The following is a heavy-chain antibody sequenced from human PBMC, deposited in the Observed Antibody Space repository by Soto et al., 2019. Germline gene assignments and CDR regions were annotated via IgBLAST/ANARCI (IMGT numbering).Heavy chain of an antibody. D-gene: IGHD3-16*01. CDR1: RLTFSTYD. V-gene: IGHV3-33*01. J-gene: IGHJ6*02. Sequence: QVQLVESGGGVVQPGTSLRLSCAASRLTFSTYDMHWVRQAPGKGLEWVALIWSDASREFYADSVEGRFSISRDNSKYTLFLQMNGLRVEDTAVYYCAGEPRGGAYDMDVWGQGTTVTVSS. CDR3: AGEPRGGAYDMDV. CDR2: IWSDASRE.